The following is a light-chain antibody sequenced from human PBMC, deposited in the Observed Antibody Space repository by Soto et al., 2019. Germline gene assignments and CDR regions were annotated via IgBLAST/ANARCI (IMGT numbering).Light chain of an antibody. CDR2: DAS. CDR1: QSISSW. Sequence: DIQMTQSPSTLSATAGDRVTITCRASQSISSWLAWYQHKPGKAPKLLIYDASNLDSGVPSRFSGSGSGTEFSLTTSNLQPDDCATYYCQQYDNYWTFGQGTRVEIK. J-gene: IGKJ1*01. CDR3: QQYDNYWT. V-gene: IGKV1-5*01.